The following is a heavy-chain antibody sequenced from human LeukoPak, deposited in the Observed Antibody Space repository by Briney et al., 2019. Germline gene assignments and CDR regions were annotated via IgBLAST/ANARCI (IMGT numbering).Heavy chain of an antibody. Sequence: SETLSLTCTVSGGSISSYYWSWIRQPPGKGLEWIGYIYYSGSTNYNPSLKSRVTISVDTSKNQFSLKLSSVTAADTAVYYCARGVGSGYTDDWGQGTLVTVSS. V-gene: IGHV4-59*01. D-gene: IGHD3-22*01. CDR1: GGSISSYY. CDR3: ARGVGSGYTDD. CDR2: IYYSGST. J-gene: IGHJ4*02.